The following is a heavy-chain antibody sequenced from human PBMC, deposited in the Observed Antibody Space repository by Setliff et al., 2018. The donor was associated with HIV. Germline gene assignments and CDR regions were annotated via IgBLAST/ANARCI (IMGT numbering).Heavy chain of an antibody. CDR3: ARDQWGYSYGYYYYYYMDV. J-gene: IGHJ6*03. Sequence: GGSLRLSCAASGFSFSSYWMHWVRQAPGKGLVWVSRINTDGSSTSYADSVKGRFTISRDNSKNTLYLQMNSLRAEDTAVYYCARDQWGYSYGYYYYYYMDVWGKGTTVTVSS. D-gene: IGHD5-18*01. V-gene: IGHV3-74*01. CDR2: INTDGSST. CDR1: GFSFSSYW.